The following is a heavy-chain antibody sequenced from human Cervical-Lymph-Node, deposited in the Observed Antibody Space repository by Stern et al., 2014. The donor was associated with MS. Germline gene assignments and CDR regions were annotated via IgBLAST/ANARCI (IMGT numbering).Heavy chain of an antibody. D-gene: IGHD3-3*01. CDR3: ARSPPYYEFWNDYYYFDY. J-gene: IGHJ4*02. CDR2: IYWGDDK. V-gene: IGHV2-70*04. CDR1: GFSLSTSGMS. Sequence: QVTLKESGPALVKPTQTLTLTCNFSGFSLSTSGMSVSWIRQPPGKALEWLVRIYWGDDKFYSTSLKTRLTISKDTSKNQVVLTMTNMDPVDTATYYCARSPPYYEFWNDYYYFDYWGQGTLVAVSS.